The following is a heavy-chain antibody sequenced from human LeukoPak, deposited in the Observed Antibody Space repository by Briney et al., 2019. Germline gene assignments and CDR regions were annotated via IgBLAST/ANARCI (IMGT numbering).Heavy chain of an antibody. J-gene: IGHJ4*02. CDR3: ARQSVRAIAIAARPGNYSDY. V-gene: IGHV4-39*01. Sequence: SETLSLTCTVSGGSISSSSDYWGWIRQPPGKGLGWIGSIYYSGNTYYNPSLKSRVTISLDTSKNQFSLKLSSVTAADTAMYYCARQSVRAIAIAARPGNYSDYWGQGTLVTVSS. CDR1: GGSISSSSDY. D-gene: IGHD6-6*01. CDR2: IYYSGNT.